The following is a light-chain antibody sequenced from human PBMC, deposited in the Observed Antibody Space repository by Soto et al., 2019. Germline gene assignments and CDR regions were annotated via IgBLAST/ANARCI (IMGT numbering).Light chain of an antibody. Sequence: EIVMTQSPATLSVSPGERATLSCRASQSVSSNLAWYQQKPGQAPRRLIYGASTRATGIPARFSGSGSGTEFTLTISSLQSEDFAVYSCQQYNNWPPRAWTFGQGTKVEIK. CDR2: GAS. J-gene: IGKJ1*01. CDR1: QSVSSN. CDR3: QQYNNWPPRAWT. V-gene: IGKV3-15*01.